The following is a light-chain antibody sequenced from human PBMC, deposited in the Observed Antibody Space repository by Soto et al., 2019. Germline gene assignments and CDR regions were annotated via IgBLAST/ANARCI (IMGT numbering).Light chain of an antibody. CDR2: AAS. Sequence: AIRMTQSPSSFSASTGDRVTITCRASQGISSYLAWYQQKPGKAPKLLIYAASTLQSGVPSRFGGSGSGTDFTLTISCLQSEDFATYYCQQDYSYPQTFGQGTKVDIK. J-gene: IGKJ1*01. CDR1: QGISSY. V-gene: IGKV1-8*01. CDR3: QQDYSYPQT.